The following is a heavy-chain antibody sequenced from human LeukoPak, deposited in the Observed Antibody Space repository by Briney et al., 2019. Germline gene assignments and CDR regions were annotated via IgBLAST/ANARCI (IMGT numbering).Heavy chain of an antibody. CDR1: GGSFSGYY. Sequence: SETLSLTCAVYGGSFSGYYWSWIRQPPGKGLEWIGEINHSGSTNYNPSLKSRVTISVDTSKNQFSLKLSSVTAADTAVYYCARRRQQWPHAFDIWGQGTMVTVSS. V-gene: IGHV4-34*01. CDR2: INHSGST. J-gene: IGHJ3*02. CDR3: ARRRQQWPHAFDI. D-gene: IGHD6-19*01.